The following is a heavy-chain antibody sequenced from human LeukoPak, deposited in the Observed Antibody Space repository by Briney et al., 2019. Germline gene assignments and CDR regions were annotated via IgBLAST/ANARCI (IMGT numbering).Heavy chain of an antibody. D-gene: IGHD1-26*01. Sequence: GGSLRLSCAASGFXFSTFTMNWVRQAPGKGLEWVSSIISTGTTIYYADSVKGRFTISRDNAKNSLFLQMNSLRDEDTAVYYCARSASSDYWGQGTLVTVSS. V-gene: IGHV3-48*02. CDR3: ARSASSDY. CDR2: IISTGTTI. CDR1: GFXFSTFT. J-gene: IGHJ4*02.